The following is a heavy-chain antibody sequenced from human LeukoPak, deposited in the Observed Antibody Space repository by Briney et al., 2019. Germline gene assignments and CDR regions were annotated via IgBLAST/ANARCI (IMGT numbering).Heavy chain of an antibody. D-gene: IGHD3-22*01. Sequence: GRSLKLSCEASGFTLSSYGMHWVRQAPGKGLEWVAVIWYDGSNKYYADSVKGRFTISRDNSKNTLYLQMNSLRAEDTAVYYCARNSLGYYYDRSGYYYFDYWGQGTLVTVSS. CDR1: GFTLSSYG. V-gene: IGHV3-33*01. J-gene: IGHJ4*02. CDR2: IWYDGSNK. CDR3: ARNSLGYYYDRSGYYYFDY.